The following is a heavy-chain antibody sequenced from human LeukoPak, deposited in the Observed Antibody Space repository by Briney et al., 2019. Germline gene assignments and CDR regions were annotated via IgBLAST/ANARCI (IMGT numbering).Heavy chain of an antibody. V-gene: IGHV1-69*13. Sequence: LRASVNVSCKASGGTFSSYAISWVRQAPGQGLEWMGGIIPIFGTANYAQKFQGRVTITADESTSTAYMELSSLRSEDTAVYYCARAWDYDILTGYYPLFDYWGQGTLVTVSS. CDR1: GGTFSSYA. J-gene: IGHJ4*02. CDR2: IIPIFGTA. CDR3: ARAWDYDILTGYYPLFDY. D-gene: IGHD3-9*01.